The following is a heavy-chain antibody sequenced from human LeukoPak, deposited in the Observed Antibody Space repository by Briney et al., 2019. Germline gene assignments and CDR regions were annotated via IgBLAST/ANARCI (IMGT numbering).Heavy chain of an antibody. Sequence: PGRSLRLSCAASGFTFSSYGMHWVRQAPGKGLEWVAVIWYDGSNKYYADSVKGRFTISRDNSKNTLYLPVNSLRAEDTAVYYCAKDARGYRTTVRAFDIWGQGTMVTVSS. CDR1: GFTFSSYG. D-gene: IGHD6-13*01. V-gene: IGHV3-33*06. J-gene: IGHJ3*02. CDR3: AKDARGYRTTVRAFDI. CDR2: IWYDGSNK.